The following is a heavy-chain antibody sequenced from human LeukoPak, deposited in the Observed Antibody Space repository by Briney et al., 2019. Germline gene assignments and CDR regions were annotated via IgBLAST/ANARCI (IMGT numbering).Heavy chain of an antibody. CDR2: INAGNGNT. CDR1: GYTFTSYA. V-gene: IGHV1-3*01. J-gene: IGHJ4*02. D-gene: IGHD2-21*01. CDR3: ARDGVVAPTEHYFDY. Sequence: ASVKVSCKASGYTFTSYAMHWVRQAPGQRLEWMGWINAGNGNTKYSQKFQGRVTITRDTSASTAYMELSSLRSEDTAVYYCARDGVVAPTEHYFDYWGQGTLVTVSS.